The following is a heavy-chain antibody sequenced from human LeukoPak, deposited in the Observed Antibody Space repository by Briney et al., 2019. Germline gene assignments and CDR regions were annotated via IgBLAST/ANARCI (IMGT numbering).Heavy chain of an antibody. CDR1: GFTFSDYY. J-gene: IGHJ3*02. CDR3: ARKNYYDSSVAFDI. CDR2: ISSSGSTI. V-gene: IGHV3-11*04. D-gene: IGHD3-22*01. Sequence: PGGSLRLSCAASGFTFSDYYMSWIRQAPGKGLEWVSYISSSGSTIDYADSVKGRLTISRDNAKNSLYLQMNSLRAEDTAVYYCARKNYYDSSVAFDIWGQGTMVTVSS.